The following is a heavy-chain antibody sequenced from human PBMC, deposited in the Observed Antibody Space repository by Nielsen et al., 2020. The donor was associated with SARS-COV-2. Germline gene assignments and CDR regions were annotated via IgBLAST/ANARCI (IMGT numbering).Heavy chain of an antibody. CDR2: ISAYNGNT. D-gene: IGHD2-2*01. J-gene: IGHJ6*02. CDR3: ARDGEDVVVPATGDYYGMDV. Sequence: ASVKVSCKASGYTFTSYGISWVRQAPGQGLEWMGWISAYNGNTNYAQKLQGRVTMTTDTSTSTAYMELRSLRSDDTAVYYCARDGEDVVVPATGDYYGMDVWGQGTTVTVSS. CDR1: GYTFTSYG. V-gene: IGHV1-18*01.